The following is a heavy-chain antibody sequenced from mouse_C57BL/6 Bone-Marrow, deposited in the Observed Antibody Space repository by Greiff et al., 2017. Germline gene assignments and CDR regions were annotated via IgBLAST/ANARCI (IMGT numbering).Heavy chain of an antibody. V-gene: IGHV14-2*01. J-gene: IGHJ4*01. CDR2: IDPEDGET. D-gene: IGHD2-2*01. Sequence: DVKLQESGAELVKPGASVKLSCTASGFNIKDYYMHWVKQRTEQGLEWIGRIDPEDGETKYAPKFQGKATITADTSSNTAYLQLSSLTSEDTAVYYCARPLLWLYYYAMDYWGQGTSVTVSS. CDR1: GFNIKDYY. CDR3: ARPLLWLYYYAMDY.